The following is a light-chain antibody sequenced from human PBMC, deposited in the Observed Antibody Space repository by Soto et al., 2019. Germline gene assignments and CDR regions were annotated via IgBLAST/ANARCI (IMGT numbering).Light chain of an antibody. CDR3: QQYNSYSWT. CDR2: DAS. Sequence: DIQMTQSPSTLSASVGDRVTITCRASQSISSWLAWYQQKPGKAPKLLIYDASSLESGVPSRFSGRGSGTEFSLTISSLQPDDFATYYCQQYNSYSWTFGQGNKVEIK. CDR1: QSISSW. J-gene: IGKJ1*01. V-gene: IGKV1-5*01.